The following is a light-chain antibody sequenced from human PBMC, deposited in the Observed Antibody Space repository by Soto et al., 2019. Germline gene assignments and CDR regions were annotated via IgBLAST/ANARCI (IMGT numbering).Light chain of an antibody. CDR1: SSHIGAGYV. CDR2: ANN. CDR3: QSYDTSLSGSVV. J-gene: IGLJ3*02. V-gene: IGLV1-40*01. Sequence: QSVLTQPPSVSGAPGQRVTISCTGSSSHIGAGYVVHWYQQLPGTAPKLLIYANNERPSGVPDRFSASKSGTSASLAITGRQADDEADYYCQSYDTSLSGSVVFGGGTKLTVL.